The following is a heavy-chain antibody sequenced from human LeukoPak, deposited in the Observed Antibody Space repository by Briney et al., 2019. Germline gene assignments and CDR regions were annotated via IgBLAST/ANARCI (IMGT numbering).Heavy chain of an antibody. D-gene: IGHD5-18*01. Sequence: GGSLRLSCAASGFTVSSNYMSWVRQAPGKGLEWVSVIYSGGSTYYADSVKGRFTISRDNSKNTLYLQMNSLRAEDTALYYCARAGSYGFSDYYYMDVWGKGTTVTVSS. V-gene: IGHV3-53*01. CDR3: ARAGSYGFSDYYYMDV. J-gene: IGHJ6*03. CDR1: GFTVSSNY. CDR2: IYSGGST.